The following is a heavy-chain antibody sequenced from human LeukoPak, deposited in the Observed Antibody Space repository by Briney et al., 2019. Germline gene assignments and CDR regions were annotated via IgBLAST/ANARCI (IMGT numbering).Heavy chain of an antibody. D-gene: IGHD2-15*01. CDR3: AMVGPRENWYFDL. J-gene: IGHJ2*01. Sequence: GESLKISRKGSGYSFTSYRIGGVRQIHGKGLGRMGIIYPGDSDSRYSPSFQGQVTISADKSISTAYLQWSSLKASDTAMYYCAMVGPRENWYFDLWGRGTLVTVSS. V-gene: IGHV5-51*01. CDR1: GYSFTSYR. CDR2: IYPGDSDS.